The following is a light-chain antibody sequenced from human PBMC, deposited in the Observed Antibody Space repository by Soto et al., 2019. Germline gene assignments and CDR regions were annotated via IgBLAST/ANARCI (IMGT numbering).Light chain of an antibody. Sequence: EVGLTHSPGTLSLSTGERATLSCRASQSVSSSYLAWYQQKPGQAPRLLIYGASSRATGIPDRFSGSGSGTDFTLTISRLEPEDFAVYYCQQYGSSPTFGQGPKVDIK. CDR3: QQYGSSPT. CDR1: QSVSSSY. J-gene: IGKJ1*01. V-gene: IGKV3-20*01. CDR2: GAS.